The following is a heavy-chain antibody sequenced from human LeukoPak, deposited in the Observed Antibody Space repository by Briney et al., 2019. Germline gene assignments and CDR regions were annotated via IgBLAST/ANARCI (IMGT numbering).Heavy chain of an antibody. CDR2: IYTSGST. V-gene: IGHV4-4*07. J-gene: IGHJ6*02. CDR1: GGSISSYY. D-gene: IGHD3-9*01. CDR3: ARGVLTGYYHYYGMDV. Sequence: SETLSLTCTVSGGSISSYYWSWIRQPAGKGLEWIGRIYTSGSTNYNPSLKSRVTMSVDTSKNQFSLKLSSVTAADTAVYYCARGVLTGYYHYYGMDVWGQGTTVTVSS.